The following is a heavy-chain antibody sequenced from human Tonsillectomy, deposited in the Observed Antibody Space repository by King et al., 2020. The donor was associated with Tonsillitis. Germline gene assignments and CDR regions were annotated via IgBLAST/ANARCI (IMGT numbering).Heavy chain of an antibody. Sequence: VQLVESGGGLVKPGRSLRLSCTASGFTFGDYAMSWFRQAPGKGLEWVSFIGSKDYGGTTEYAASVKDRFTISRDDSKSIAYLQLNSLKTDDTAVYYCSREGYGYFDYWGQGTLVTVSS. CDR2: IGSKDYGGTT. J-gene: IGHJ4*02. V-gene: IGHV3-49*05. D-gene: IGHD1-1*01. CDR1: GFTFGDYA. CDR3: SREGYGYFDY.